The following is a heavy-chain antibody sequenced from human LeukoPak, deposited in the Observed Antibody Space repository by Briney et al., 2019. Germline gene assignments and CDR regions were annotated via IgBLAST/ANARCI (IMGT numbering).Heavy chain of an antibody. D-gene: IGHD1-7*01. CDR1: GYTFTSYG. CDR2: ISAYNGNT. Sequence: ASVKVSCKASGYTFTSYGISWVRQAPGQGLEWMGWISAYNGNTNYAQKLQGRVTMTTDTSTSTAYMELRSLRSDDTAVYYCARVRLSLELNTPGPYLYNWFDPWGQGTLVTVSS. CDR3: ARVRLSLELNTPGPYLYNWFDP. V-gene: IGHV1-18*01. J-gene: IGHJ5*02.